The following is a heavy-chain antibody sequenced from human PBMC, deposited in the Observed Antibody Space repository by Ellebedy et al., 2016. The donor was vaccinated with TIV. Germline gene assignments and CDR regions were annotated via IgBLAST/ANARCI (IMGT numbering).Heavy chain of an antibody. Sequence: PGGSLRLSCKGSGYSFTNYWIGWVRQMPGKGLDWMGIIYPGDSDTRYSTSFQGQVTISSDKSISTAFLQLSSLKASDTAMYYCARKPPGIGAAGHDFWGQGTLVTVSS. CDR1: GYSFTNYW. V-gene: IGHV5-51*01. CDR2: IYPGDSDT. D-gene: IGHD6-13*01. CDR3: ARKPPGIGAAGHDF. J-gene: IGHJ4*02.